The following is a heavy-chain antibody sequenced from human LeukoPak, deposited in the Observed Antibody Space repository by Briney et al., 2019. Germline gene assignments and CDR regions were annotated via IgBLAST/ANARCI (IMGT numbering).Heavy chain of an antibody. CDR3: ARFRGYSYGYWVDY. CDR2: INPNSGGT. Sequence: ASVKVSCKASGYTFTGYYMHWVRQAPGQGLEWMGWINPNSGGTNYAQKFQGRVTMTRGTSISTAYMELSRLRSDDTAVYYCARFRGYSYGYWVDYWGQGTLVTVSS. D-gene: IGHD5-18*01. V-gene: IGHV1-2*02. CDR1: GYTFTGYY. J-gene: IGHJ4*02.